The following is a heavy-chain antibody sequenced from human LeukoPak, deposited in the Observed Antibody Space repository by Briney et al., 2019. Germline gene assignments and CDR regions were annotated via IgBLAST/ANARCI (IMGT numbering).Heavy chain of an antibody. D-gene: IGHD2-15*01. Sequence: GRSLRLSCAASGFTFSSYGMHWVRQAPGKGLEWVAVIWYDGSNKYYADSVKGRFTISRDNSKNTLYLQMNRLRAEDTAVYYCARDGGLHTNFDYWGQGTLLTVSS. V-gene: IGHV3-33*01. CDR1: GFTFSSYG. CDR3: ARDGGLHTNFDY. J-gene: IGHJ4*02. CDR2: IWYDGSNK.